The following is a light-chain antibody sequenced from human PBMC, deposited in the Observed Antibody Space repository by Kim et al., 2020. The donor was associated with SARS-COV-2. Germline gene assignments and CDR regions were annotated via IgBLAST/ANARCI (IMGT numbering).Light chain of an antibody. V-gene: IGLV2-14*03. CDR1: SSDVGGYKY. CDR2: EVN. CDR3: SSYTSSGTDVL. J-gene: IGLJ2*01. Sequence: QSALTQPASVSGSPGQSITISCTGTSSDVGGYKYVSWYQQHPGKAPKLMIYEVNNRPSGVSDRFSGSKSANSASLTISGLQAEDEADYYCSSYTSSGTDVLFGGGTQLTVL.